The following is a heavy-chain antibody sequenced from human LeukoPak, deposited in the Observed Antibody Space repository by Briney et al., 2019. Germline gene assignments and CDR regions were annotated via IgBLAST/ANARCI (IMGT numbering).Heavy chain of an antibody. J-gene: IGHJ6*03. V-gene: IGHV4-4*09. Sequence: PESLSLTCTGSRGAISSYYWNWIRQHHGKGLEWIGYVSTSGSTNNNPSLKSRVTISVDTSKNQVSLNLTSVTAADTAVYFCARTFWSGYYTSNPSDFYYYMDVWGKGTTVTVSS. D-gene: IGHD3-3*01. CDR3: ARTFWSGYYTSNPSDFYYYMDV. CDR2: VSTSGST. CDR1: RGAISSYY.